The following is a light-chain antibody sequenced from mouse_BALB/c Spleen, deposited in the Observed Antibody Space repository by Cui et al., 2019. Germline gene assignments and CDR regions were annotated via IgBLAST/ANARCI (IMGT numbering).Light chain of an antibody. CDR3: QQGQSYPLT. V-gene: IGKV13-85*01. J-gene: IGKJ1*01. CDR2: KAS. CDR1: QNINVW. Sequence: DIQMNPFSSSLSASLGDSLTITCHANQNINVWLSWYQQKPGNIPKLLIYKASNLHTGVPSRVSGSGSGTGFTLTISSLQPEDIATYYCQQGQSYPLTFGGGTKLEIK.